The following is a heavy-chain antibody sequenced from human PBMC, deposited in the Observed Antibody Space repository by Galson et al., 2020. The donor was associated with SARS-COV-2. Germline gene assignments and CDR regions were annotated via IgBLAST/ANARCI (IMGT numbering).Heavy chain of an antibody. CDR3: ARDLREDIVVVPAAPDY. Sequence: GGSLRLSCAASGFTFSSYAMHWVRQAPGKGQEWVAVISYDGSNKYYADSVKGRFTISRDNSKNTLYLQMNSLRAEDTAVYYCARDLREDIVVVPAAPDYWGQGTLVTVSS. CDR2: ISYDGSNK. CDR1: GFTFSSYA. D-gene: IGHD2-2*01. V-gene: IGHV3-30*04. J-gene: IGHJ4*02.